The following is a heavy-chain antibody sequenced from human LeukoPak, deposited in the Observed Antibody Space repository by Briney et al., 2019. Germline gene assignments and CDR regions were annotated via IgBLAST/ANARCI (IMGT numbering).Heavy chain of an antibody. J-gene: IGHJ6*02. CDR1: GFTFGSDG. V-gene: IGHV3-30-3*01. CDR3: AKDSSTSNPYYGLDV. CDR2: ISHDGGNK. Sequence: PGRSLRLSCAASGFTFGSDGMHWVRQAPGKGLEWVVVISHDGGNKYYADSVKGRFTISRDNSKKTLYLQMDSLRSEDTAVYYCAKDSSTSNPYYGLDVWGQGTTVTVSS. D-gene: IGHD4-11*01.